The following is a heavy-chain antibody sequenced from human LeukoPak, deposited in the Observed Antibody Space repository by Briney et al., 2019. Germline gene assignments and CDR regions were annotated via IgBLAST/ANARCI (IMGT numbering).Heavy chain of an antibody. CDR3: ARKGYSSGWYGEMGWNYFDY. V-gene: IGHV3-30*03. J-gene: IGHJ4*02. CDR1: GFTFSNSS. CDR2: ISYDGSNK. Sequence: GGSLRLSCAASGFTFSNSSVNWVRQAPGKGLEWVAVISYDGSNKYYADSVKGRFTISRDNSKNTLYLQMNSLRAEDTAVYYCARKGYSSGWYGEMGWNYFDYWGQGTLVTVSS. D-gene: IGHD6-19*01.